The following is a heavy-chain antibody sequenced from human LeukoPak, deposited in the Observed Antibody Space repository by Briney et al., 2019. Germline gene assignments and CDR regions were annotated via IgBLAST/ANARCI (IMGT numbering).Heavy chain of an antibody. Sequence: KPSETLSLTCTVSGGSISSGSYYWSWIRQPAGKGLEWIGRIYTSGSTNYNPSLKSRVTISVDTSKNQFSLKLSSVTAADTAVYYCARVARDYDILTGYYWYYYYMDVWGKGTTVTISS. D-gene: IGHD3-9*01. CDR2: IYTSGST. J-gene: IGHJ6*03. CDR1: GGSISSGSYY. V-gene: IGHV4-61*02. CDR3: ARVARDYDILTGYYWYYYYMDV.